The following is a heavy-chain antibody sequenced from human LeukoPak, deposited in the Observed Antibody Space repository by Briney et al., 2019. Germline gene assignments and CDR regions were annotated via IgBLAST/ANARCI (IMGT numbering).Heavy chain of an antibody. CDR3: ARGAYGDYSLDY. J-gene: IGHJ4*02. CDR1: GGSISSYY. CDR2: IYYSGST. Sequence: SETLSLTCTVSGGSISSYYWSWIRQPPGKGLEWIGYIYYSGSTNYNPSLKSRVTISVDTSKNRFSLKLSSVTAADTAVYYCARGAYGDYSLDYWGQGTLVTVSS. V-gene: IGHV4-59*01. D-gene: IGHD4-17*01.